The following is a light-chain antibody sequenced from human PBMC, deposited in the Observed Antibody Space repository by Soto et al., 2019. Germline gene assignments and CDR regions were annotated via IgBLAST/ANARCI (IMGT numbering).Light chain of an antibody. CDR1: QSISTY. CDR2: DSS. V-gene: IGKV1-39*01. Sequence: DIQLTQSPSSLSASVGDRITITCRASQSISTYLNWYQQKPGEAPTLLVYDSSTLQSGVPSRFSCSGFGAEFTLTVSSLQPEDFATYYCQQSYSNPTWTFGQGTKVEIK. J-gene: IGKJ1*01. CDR3: QQSYSNPTWT.